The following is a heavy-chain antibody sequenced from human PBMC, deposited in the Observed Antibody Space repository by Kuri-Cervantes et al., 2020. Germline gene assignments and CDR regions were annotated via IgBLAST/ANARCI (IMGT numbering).Heavy chain of an antibody. CDR2: IYYIGIT. D-gene: IGHD6-19*01. Sequence: SETLSLTGIVSGDSISNYYWNWTRQSPGKGLEWIGFIYYIGITKYNHSLKSRVTISLDTSKNQFSLKRTSVTAADTAVYSCARDSTGWYNWFDPWGQGTLVTVSS. CDR1: GDSISNYY. CDR3: ARDSTGWYNWFDP. V-gene: IGHV4-59*01. J-gene: IGHJ5*02.